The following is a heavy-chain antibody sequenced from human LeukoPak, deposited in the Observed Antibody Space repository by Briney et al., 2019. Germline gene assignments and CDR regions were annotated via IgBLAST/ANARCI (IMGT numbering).Heavy chain of an antibody. CDR3: ARGDFWSGYYLSDY. V-gene: IGHV4-59*01. CDR1: GGSISSYY. D-gene: IGHD3-3*01. CDR2: IYYSGST. Sequence: SETLSLTCSVSGGSISSYYWSWIRQPPGKGLEWIGYIYYSGSTNYNPSLKSRVTISVDTSKNQFSLKLSSVTAADTAVYYCARGDFWSGYYLSDYWGQGTLVTVS. J-gene: IGHJ4*02.